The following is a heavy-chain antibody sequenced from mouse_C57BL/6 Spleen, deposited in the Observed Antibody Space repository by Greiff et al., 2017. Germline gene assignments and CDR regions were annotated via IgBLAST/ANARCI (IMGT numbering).Heavy chain of an antibody. CDR1: GFTFSDAW. J-gene: IGHJ2*01. Sequence: EVMLVESGGGLVQPGGSMKLSCAASGFTFSDAWMDWVRQSPETGLEWVAEIRNKANNHATYYAESVKGRFTISRDDSKSSVYLQMNSLRAEDTGIYYCTHNWEGYFDYWGQGTTLTVSS. CDR2: IRNKANNHAT. CDR3: THNWEGYFDY. V-gene: IGHV6-6*01. D-gene: IGHD4-1*01.